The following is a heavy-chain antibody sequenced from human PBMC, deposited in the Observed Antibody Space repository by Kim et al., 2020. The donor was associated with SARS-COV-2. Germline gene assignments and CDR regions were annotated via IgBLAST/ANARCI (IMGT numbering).Heavy chain of an antibody. CDR3: ARDRGAATGYGLAV. CDR1: GYTFTDYY. V-gene: IGHV1-2*02. Sequence: ASVKVSCKASGYTFTDYYMHWVRQAPGQGLEWMGWINPNSGGTNYAQKFQGRVTMTRDTSISTAYMEVSSLRSDDTAVYYCARDRGAATGYGLAVCGQGTTVTVSS. J-gene: IGHJ6*02. D-gene: IGHD3-10*01. CDR2: INPNSGGT.